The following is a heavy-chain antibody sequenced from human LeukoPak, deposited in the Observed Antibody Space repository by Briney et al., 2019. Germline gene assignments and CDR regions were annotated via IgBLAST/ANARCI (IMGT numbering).Heavy chain of an antibody. CDR2: INPNSGGT. CDR1: GYTLTGYY. D-gene: IGHD3-22*01. J-gene: IGHJ4*02. Sequence: ASVKVSSKASGYTLTGYYMHWVRQAPGPGLEWLGGINPNSGGTNYAQKFQGGVTMTRDTSISTAYMELSRLRSDDTAVYYCATPPRYYYDSSGYPRYWGQGTLVTVSS. V-gene: IGHV1-2*02. CDR3: ATPPRYYYDSSGYPRY.